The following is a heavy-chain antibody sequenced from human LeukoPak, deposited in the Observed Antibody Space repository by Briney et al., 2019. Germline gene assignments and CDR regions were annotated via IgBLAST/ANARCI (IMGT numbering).Heavy chain of an antibody. CDR2: IYYSGST. Sequence: SETLSLTCTVSGGSISSYYWSWIRQPPGKGPEWIGYIYYSGSTNYNPSLKSRVTISVDTSKNQFSLKLSSVTAADTAVYYCTRDNYYDSSGQWYFDYWGQGTLVTVSS. CDR3: TRDNYYDSSGQWYFDY. CDR1: GGSISSYY. V-gene: IGHV4-59*01. D-gene: IGHD3-22*01. J-gene: IGHJ4*02.